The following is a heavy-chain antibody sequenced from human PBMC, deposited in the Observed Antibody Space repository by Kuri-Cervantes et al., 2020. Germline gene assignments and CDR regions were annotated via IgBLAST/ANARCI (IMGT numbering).Heavy chain of an antibody. Sequence: GGSLRLSCAASGFTFSSYAMSWVRQAPGKGLEWVSSISGSGGSTYYADSVKGRFTISRDDSKNTLYLQLNSLRAEDTAVYYCVKMGYYGSGSKHTRYAGRVPNTYYFDYWGQGTLVTVSS. CDR2: ISGSGGST. CDR1: GFTFSSYA. CDR3: VKMGYYGSGSKHTRYAGRVPNTYYFDY. D-gene: IGHD3-10*01. V-gene: IGHV3-23*01. J-gene: IGHJ4*02.